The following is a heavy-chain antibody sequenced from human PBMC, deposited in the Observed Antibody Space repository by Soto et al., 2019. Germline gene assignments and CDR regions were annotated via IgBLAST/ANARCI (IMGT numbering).Heavy chain of an antibody. D-gene: IGHD4-17*01. CDR1: GSSISPYY. CDR3: ARAQYYGDCDY. CDR2: IYYSGTA. J-gene: IGHJ4*02. V-gene: IGHV4-59*01. Sequence: QVQLQESGPGPVKPSETLSLTCSVSGSSISPYYWTWIRQPPGKGLEWIGYIYYSGTADYNPSLRSRVAMSVDTSKNQFSLRLNSVTAADSAMYYCARAQYYGDCDYWGQATLVTVSS.